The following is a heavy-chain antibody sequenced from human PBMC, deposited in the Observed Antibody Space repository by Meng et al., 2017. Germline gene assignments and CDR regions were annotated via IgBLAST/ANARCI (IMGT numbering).Heavy chain of an antibody. D-gene: IGHD4-11*01. CDR2: INHSGST. V-gene: IGHV4-34*01. J-gene: IGHJ4*02. Sequence: SEILSPTCVVSGGSSSDHYWSWIRQLPGKGMEWIGEINHSGSTNYNPSLESRATISIDTSQNNLSLNLCSVIAADSAVYYCARGPTTVAHDFDYWGQGTLVTVSS. CDR3: ARGPTTVAHDFDY. CDR1: GGSSSDHY.